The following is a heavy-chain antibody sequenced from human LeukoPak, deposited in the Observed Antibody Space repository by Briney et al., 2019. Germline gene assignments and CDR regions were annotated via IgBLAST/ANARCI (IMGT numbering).Heavy chain of an antibody. CDR2: IYDTGST. CDR3: ARNDGDYDY. Sequence: PSETLSLTCTVSGGSITNYYWSWIRQPREKGLEWIGYIYDTGSTSYNPSLKSRVTISVDTSKNQFSLKINSVTAADTAVYYCARNDGDYDYWGQGTLVTVSS. V-gene: IGHV4-59*01. J-gene: IGHJ4*02. CDR1: GGSITNYY. D-gene: IGHD4-17*01.